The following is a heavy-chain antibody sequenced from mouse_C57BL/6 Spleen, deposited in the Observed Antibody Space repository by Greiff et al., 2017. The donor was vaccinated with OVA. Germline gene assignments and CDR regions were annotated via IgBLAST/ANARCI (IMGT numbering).Heavy chain of an antibody. CDR1: GYAFSSSW. J-gene: IGHJ4*01. CDR2: IYPGDGDT. V-gene: IGHV1-82*01. CDR3: ARDDYGSSLYYAMDY. Sequence: QVQLKESGPELVKPGASVKISCKASGYAFSSSWMNWVKQRPGKGLEWIGRIYPGDGDTNYNGKFKGKATLTADKSSSTAYMQLSSLTSEDSAVYFCARDDYGSSLYYAMDYWGQGTSVTVSS. D-gene: IGHD1-1*01.